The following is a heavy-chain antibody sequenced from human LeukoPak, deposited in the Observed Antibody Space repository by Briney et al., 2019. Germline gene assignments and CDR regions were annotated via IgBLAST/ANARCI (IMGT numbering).Heavy chain of an antibody. CDR2: IRYDGNDK. V-gene: IGHV3-30*02. D-gene: IGHD3-10*01. CDR1: GFTFSYYG. CDR3: AKDLMRDRWFGES. Sequence: GGSLRLSCAASGFTFSYYGMHGVRQAPGKGLEWVAFIRYDGNDKFYAESVKGRFTISRDTSRNTLYLQMNSLRPEDTAVYYCAKDLMRDRWFGESWGQGTLVTVSS. J-gene: IGHJ5*02.